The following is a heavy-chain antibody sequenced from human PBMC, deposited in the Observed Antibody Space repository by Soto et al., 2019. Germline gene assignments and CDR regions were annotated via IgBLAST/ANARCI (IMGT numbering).Heavy chain of an antibody. Sequence: PGGSLRLSCAASGFTFSSYAMSWVRQAPGKGLEWVSAISGSGGSTYYADSVEGRFTISRDNSKNTLYLQMNSLRAEDTAVYYCAKPYGGNSGAPYYYYGMDVWGQGTTVTVSS. V-gene: IGHV3-23*01. J-gene: IGHJ6*02. CDR2: ISGSGGST. CDR1: GFTFSSYA. CDR3: AKPYGGNSGAPYYYYGMDV. D-gene: IGHD4-17*01.